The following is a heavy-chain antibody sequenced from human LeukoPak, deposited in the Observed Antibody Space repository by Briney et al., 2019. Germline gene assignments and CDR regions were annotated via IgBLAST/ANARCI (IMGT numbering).Heavy chain of an antibody. J-gene: IGHJ4*02. Sequence: PAGSRGPSCTDSGFTFSNYSISWVPQAQGKGLEWVSSISSSSSYIYYADSVKGRFTISRDNAKNSLYLQMNSLRAEDTAVYYCARDGDYSNYFDYWGQGTLVTVSS. D-gene: IGHD4-11*01. V-gene: IGHV3-21*01. CDR2: ISSSSSYI. CDR1: GFTFSNYS. CDR3: ARDGDYSNYFDY.